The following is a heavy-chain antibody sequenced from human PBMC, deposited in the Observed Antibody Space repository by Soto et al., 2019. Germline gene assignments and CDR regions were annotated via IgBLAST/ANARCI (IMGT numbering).Heavy chain of an antibody. CDR2: ISAYNGNT. J-gene: IGHJ6*02. CDR3: ARDCEYSIGSYYYYGIDV. CDR1: GYTFTSYG. Sequence: GASVKVSCKASGYTFTSYGISWVRQAPGQGLEGMGWISAYNGNTNYAQKLQGRVTMTTDTSTSTAYMELRSPRSDGTAVYYCARDCEYSIGSYYYYGIDVWGQGTTVTVSS. V-gene: IGHV1-18*04. D-gene: IGHD6-19*01.